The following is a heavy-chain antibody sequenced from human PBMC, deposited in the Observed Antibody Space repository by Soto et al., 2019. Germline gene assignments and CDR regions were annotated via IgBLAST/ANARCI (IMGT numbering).Heavy chain of an antibody. J-gene: IGHJ1*01. D-gene: IGHD2-8*01. CDR2: RRSVVWGKS. CDR3: TTDPSVLMVYAIRTPGEYIQH. V-gene: IGHV3-15*04. CDR1: GFAFSMDW. Sequence: GGSLRLSCAASGFAFSMDWMRWVRQVPGEGQGLGSPDRRSVVWGKSVDVGGRRISKKITRDDSKTRLYLQMNSRKTEDTAVYYCTTDPSVLMVYAIRTPGEYIQHCSQGTLVTVSP.